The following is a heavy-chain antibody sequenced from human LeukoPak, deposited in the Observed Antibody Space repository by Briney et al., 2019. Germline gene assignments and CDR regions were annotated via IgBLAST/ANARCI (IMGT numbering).Heavy chain of an antibody. CDR1: GYTFTRYG. J-gene: IGHJ4*02. V-gene: IGHV1-18*01. CDR2: ISGYNGNT. CDR3: ARAVDVGGSAFDY. Sequence: ASVKVSCKASGYTFTRYGMTWVRQAPGQGLEWMGWISGYNGNTNYAQKLQGRVTMTTDTSTSTAYMELRSLRSDDTAVYYCARAVDVGGSAFDYWGQGTLVTVSS. D-gene: IGHD2-15*01.